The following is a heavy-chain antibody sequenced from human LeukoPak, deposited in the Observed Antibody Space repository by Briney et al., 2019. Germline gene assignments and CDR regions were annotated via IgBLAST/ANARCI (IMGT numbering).Heavy chain of an antibody. CDR2: IRYDGSNK. CDR1: GFTFSSYG. V-gene: IGHV3-30*02. D-gene: IGHD1-26*01. J-gene: IGHJ4*02. CDR3: AKDPGGSYSHFDY. Sequence: GGSLRLSCAASGFTFSSYGMHWVRQAPGKGLEWVAFIRYDGSNKYHADSVRGRFTISRDNSKNTLYLQMNSLRSDDTAVYYCAKDPGGSYSHFDYWGQGTLVTVSS.